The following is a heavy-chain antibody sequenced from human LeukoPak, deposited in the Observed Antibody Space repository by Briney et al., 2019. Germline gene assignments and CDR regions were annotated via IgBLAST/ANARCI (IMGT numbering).Heavy chain of an antibody. J-gene: IGHJ4*02. Sequence: PGGFLRLSCAASGFTFSSYSMNWVRQAPGKGLEWVSSISSSSSYIYYADSVKGRFTISRDNAKNSLYLQMNGLRAEDTAVYYCARVEGYCSSTSCRGGYFDYWGQGTLVTVSS. CDR2: ISSSSSYI. V-gene: IGHV3-21*01. CDR3: ARVEGYCSSTSCRGGYFDY. CDR1: GFTFSSYS. D-gene: IGHD2-2*01.